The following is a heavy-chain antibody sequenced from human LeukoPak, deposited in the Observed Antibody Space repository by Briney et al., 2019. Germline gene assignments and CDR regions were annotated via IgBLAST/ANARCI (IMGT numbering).Heavy chain of an antibody. CDR2: INPNSGGT. CDR3: ARSQPPGEPFGVVINWFDP. J-gene: IGHJ5*02. V-gene: IGHV1-2*06. Sequence: GASVKVSCKASGYTFTGYYMHWVRQAPGQGLEWMGRINPNSGGTNYAQKFQGRVTMTRDTSISTAYMELSRLRSDDTAVYYCARSQPPGEPFGVVINWFDPWGQGTLVTVSS. CDR1: GYTFTGYY. D-gene: IGHD3-3*01.